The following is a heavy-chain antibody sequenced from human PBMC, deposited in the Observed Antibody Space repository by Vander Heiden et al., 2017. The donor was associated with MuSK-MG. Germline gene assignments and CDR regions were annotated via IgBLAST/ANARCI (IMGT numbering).Heavy chain of an antibody. J-gene: IGHJ4*02. CDR1: GYTFTSYY. V-gene: IGHV1-46*03. D-gene: IGHD5-12*01. Sequence: QVQLVQAGAEVKKPGASVTVACKASGYTFTSYYMHWVRQAPGQGLEWMGIINPSGGSTSYAQKFQGRVTMTRDTSTSTVYMELSSLRSEDTAVYYCARDRSPVWGATSYYFDYWGQVTLVTVSS. CDR2: INPSGGST. CDR3: ARDRSPVWGATSYYFDY.